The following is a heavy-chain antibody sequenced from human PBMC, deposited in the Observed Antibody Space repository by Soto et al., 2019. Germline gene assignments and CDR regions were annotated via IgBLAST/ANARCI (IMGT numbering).Heavy chain of an antibody. D-gene: IGHD5-18*01. J-gene: IGHJ6*02. CDR2: INPSGGST. Sequence: ASVKVSCKTSGYTFTTYYMHWVRRAPGQGLEWMGMINPSGGSTSYAQKFQGRVTMTRDTSTRTIYMELSSLRRDDTAIYYCATRAYNYENMDVWGQGTTVTVSS. CDR1: GYTFTTYY. V-gene: IGHV1-46*01. CDR3: ATRAYNYENMDV.